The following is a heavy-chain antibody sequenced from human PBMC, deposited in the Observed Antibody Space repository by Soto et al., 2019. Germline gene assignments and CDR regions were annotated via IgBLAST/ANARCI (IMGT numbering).Heavy chain of an antibody. CDR1: GFTFSSYA. CDR3: AKDGGPRGGPKGFYGMDV. CDR2: ISGSGGST. V-gene: IGHV3-23*01. Sequence: GGSLRLSCAASGFTFSSYAMSWVRQAPGKGLEWVSAISGSGGSTYYADSVKGRFTISRDNSKNTLYLQMNSLRAEDTAVYYCAKDGGPRGGPKGFYGMDVWGQGTTVTVSS. J-gene: IGHJ6*02. D-gene: IGHD3-16*01.